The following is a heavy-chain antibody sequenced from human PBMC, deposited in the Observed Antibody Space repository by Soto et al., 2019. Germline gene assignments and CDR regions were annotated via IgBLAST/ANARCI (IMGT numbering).Heavy chain of an antibody. D-gene: IGHD3-10*01. V-gene: IGHV5-51*01. Sequence: PGESLKISCKGSGYSFTSYWIGWVRQMPGKGLEWIGIIYPGDSDTRYSPSCQGQVTISADKPISTAYLQWSSLKASDTAMYYCARRITMVRGVIINSRFDYWGQGTMVTVSS. CDR1: GYSFTSYW. CDR2: IYPGDSDT. J-gene: IGHJ4*02. CDR3: ARRITMVRGVIINSRFDY.